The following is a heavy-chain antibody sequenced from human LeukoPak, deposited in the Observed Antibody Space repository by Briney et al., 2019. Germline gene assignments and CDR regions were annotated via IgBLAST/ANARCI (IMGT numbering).Heavy chain of an antibody. J-gene: IGHJ3*02. CDR3: ARSDYGDAFDI. V-gene: IGHV4-34*01. CDR2: MNPSGST. D-gene: IGHD4-17*01. Sequence: SETLSLTCAVYGGSFSGYYWTWIRQTPEKGLEWIGEMNPSGSTNYNPSLKSRVTISVDTSKNQFSLELSSVTAADTAVYYCARSDYGDAFDIWGQGTMVTVSS. CDR1: GGSFSGYY.